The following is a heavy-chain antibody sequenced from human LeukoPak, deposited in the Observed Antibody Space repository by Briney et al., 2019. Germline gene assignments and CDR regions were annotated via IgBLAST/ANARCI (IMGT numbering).Heavy chain of an antibody. V-gene: IGHV4-59*01. CDR1: GGSIGSYY. Sequence: SETLSLTCTVSGGSIGSYYWTWIRQPPGKGLEWIGHIYYSGSTNYNPSLKSRVTISVDTSKNQFSLKLSSVTAADTAVYYCARLTEDYYFDYWGQEPWSPSPQ. CDR3: ARLTEDYYFDY. J-gene: IGHJ4*01. CDR2: IYYSGST. D-gene: IGHD1-14*01.